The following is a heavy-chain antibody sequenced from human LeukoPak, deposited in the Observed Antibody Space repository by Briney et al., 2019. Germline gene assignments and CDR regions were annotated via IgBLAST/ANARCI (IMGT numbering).Heavy chain of an antibody. CDR2: IWYDGSNK. CDR1: GFTFSSYG. J-gene: IGHJ4*02. Sequence: PGRSLRLSCAASGFTFSSYGMHWVRQAPGKGLEWVAIIWYDGSNKYYADSVKGRFTISRDNSKNTLYLQMNSLRAEDTAVYYCARNPAQLYFDYWGQGTLVTVSS. CDR3: ARNPAQLYFDY. V-gene: IGHV3-33*01. D-gene: IGHD1-1*01.